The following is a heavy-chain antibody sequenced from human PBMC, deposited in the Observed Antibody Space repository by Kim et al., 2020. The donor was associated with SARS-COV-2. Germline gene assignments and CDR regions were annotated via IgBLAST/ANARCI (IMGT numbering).Heavy chain of an antibody. D-gene: IGHD4-17*01. J-gene: IGHJ4*02. CDR3: ARQPTLDYGDLDY. V-gene: IGHV4-39*01. Sequence: TPSLRIRITISVDTSKIQFSLKLSSVTAADASVYYCARQPTLDYGDLDYWGQGTLVTVSS.